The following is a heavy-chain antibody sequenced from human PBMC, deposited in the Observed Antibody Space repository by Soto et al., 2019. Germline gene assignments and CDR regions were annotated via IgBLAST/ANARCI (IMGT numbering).Heavy chain of an antibody. J-gene: IGHJ4*02. D-gene: IGHD1-7*01. V-gene: IGHV1-3*01. CDR1: GYTFTSYA. Sequence: GASVKVSCKASGYTFTSYAMHWVRQAPGQRLEWMGWINAGNGNTKYSQKFQGRVTITRDTSASTAYMELSSLRSEDTAVYYCVRAPAMWQGRITGTTRFAYWGQGTLVTVSS. CDR2: INAGNGNT. CDR3: VRAPAMWQGRITGTTRFAY.